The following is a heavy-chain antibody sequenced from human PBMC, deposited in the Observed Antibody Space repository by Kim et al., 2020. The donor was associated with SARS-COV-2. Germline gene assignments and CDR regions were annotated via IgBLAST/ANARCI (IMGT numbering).Heavy chain of an antibody. CDR2: T. V-gene: IGHV4-30-2*01. D-gene: IGHD3-10*01. J-gene: IGHJ3*02. Sequence: TYYNPSRKRRVPISVDRSKNQFSLKVIAVTAADTAVYYCARGDFGDAFDIWGQGTMVTVSS. CDR3: ARGDFGDAFDI.